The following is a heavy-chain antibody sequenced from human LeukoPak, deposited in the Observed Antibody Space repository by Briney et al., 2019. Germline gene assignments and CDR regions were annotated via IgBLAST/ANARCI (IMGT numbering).Heavy chain of an antibody. CDR3: ARGVAYYDFWSGPGYFDY. D-gene: IGHD3-3*01. J-gene: IGHJ4*02. CDR2: INPNSGGT. Sequence: ASVKVSCKASGYTFTGYYMHWVRQAPGQGLEWMGWINPNSGGTNYAQKLQGRVTMTTDTSTSTAYMELRSLRSDDTAVYYCARGVAYYDFWSGPGYFDYWGQGTLVTVSS. V-gene: IGHV1-2*02. CDR1: GYTFTGYY.